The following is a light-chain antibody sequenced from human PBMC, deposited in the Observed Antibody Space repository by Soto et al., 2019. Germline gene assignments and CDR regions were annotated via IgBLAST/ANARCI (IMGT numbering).Light chain of an antibody. J-gene: IGKJ4*01. CDR1: QSVSRNF. V-gene: IGKV3-20*01. CDR3: LQYGTSLFT. Sequence: ENLLTQSPGTLSLSPGEEATLSCRASQSVSRNFLAWYQQRPGQAPRLLIHGASSRVNGIPDRFSGSGFGTDFTLTISRLEPDYFAVYYCLQYGTSLFTFGGGTNVHIK. CDR2: GAS.